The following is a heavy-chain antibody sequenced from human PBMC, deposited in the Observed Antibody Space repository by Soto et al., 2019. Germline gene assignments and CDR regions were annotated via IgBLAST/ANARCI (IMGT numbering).Heavy chain of an antibody. J-gene: IGHJ4*02. V-gene: IGHV1-69*08. Sequence: QVQLVQSGAEVKKPGSSVKVSCKASGGTFSSYTISWVRQAPGQGLEWMGRIIPILGIANYAQKFQGRVTITADKSTSTAYMELSSLRSEDTAVYYCARDLSRGGNNLVPGYWGQGTLVTVSS. CDR1: GGTFSSYT. CDR2: IIPILGIA. D-gene: IGHD2-15*01. CDR3: ARDLSRGGNNLVPGY.